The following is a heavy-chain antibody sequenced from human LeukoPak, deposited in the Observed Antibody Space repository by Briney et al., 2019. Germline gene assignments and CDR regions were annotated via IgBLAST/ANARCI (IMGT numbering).Heavy chain of an antibody. CDR1: GGSFSGYY. J-gene: IGHJ4*02. CDR2: INHSGST. Sequence: SETLSLTCAVYGGSFSGYYWGWIRQPPGKGLEWIGEINHSGSTNYNPSLKSRVTISVDTSKNQFSLKLSSVTAADTAVYYCARGRYDFWSGPNVFDYWGQGTLVTVSS. CDR3: ARGRYDFWSGPNVFDY. D-gene: IGHD3-3*01. V-gene: IGHV4-34*01.